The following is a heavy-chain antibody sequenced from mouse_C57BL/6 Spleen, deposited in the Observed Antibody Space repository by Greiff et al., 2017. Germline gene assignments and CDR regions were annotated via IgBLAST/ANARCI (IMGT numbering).Heavy chain of an antibody. CDR3: ATGTWFAY. CDR1: GYAFTNYL. Sequence: VKLLESGAELVRPGTSVKVSCKASGYAFTNYLIEWVKQRPGQGLEWIGVINPGGGGTNYNEKFKGKATLTADKSSSTAYMQLSSLTSEDSAVYFCATGTWFAYWGQGTLVTVSA. CDR2: INPGGGGT. D-gene: IGHD4-1*01. J-gene: IGHJ3*01. V-gene: IGHV1-54*01.